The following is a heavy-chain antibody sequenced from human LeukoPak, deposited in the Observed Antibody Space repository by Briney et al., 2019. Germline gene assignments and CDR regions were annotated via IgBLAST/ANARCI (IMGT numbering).Heavy chain of an antibody. J-gene: IGHJ5*02. CDR2: ISNDGSNK. CDR3: AREGAHYYDSSGYWNWFDP. V-gene: IGHV3-30*04. CDR1: GFTFSSYA. Sequence: GGSLRLSCAASGFTFSSYAMHWVRQAPGKGLEWVAVISNDGSNKYYADSVKGRFTISRDNSKNTLYLQMNSLRAEDTAVYYCAREGAHYYDSSGYWNWFDPWGQGTLVTVAS. D-gene: IGHD3-22*01.